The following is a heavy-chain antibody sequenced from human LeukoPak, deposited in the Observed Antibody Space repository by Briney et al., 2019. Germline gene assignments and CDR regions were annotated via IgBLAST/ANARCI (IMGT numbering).Heavy chain of an antibody. D-gene: IGHD1-7*01. CDR2: INSDGSGT. Sequence: GGSLRLSCAASGFTFSSYWMHWVRQAPGKGLVWVSRINSDGSGTTYAEYVKGRFTISRANAKNTLYLQMNSLRDEDTAVYYCARDQAGAGTTADYWGQGTLVTVSS. J-gene: IGHJ4*02. CDR1: GFTFSSYW. CDR3: ARDQAGAGTTADY. V-gene: IGHV3-74*01.